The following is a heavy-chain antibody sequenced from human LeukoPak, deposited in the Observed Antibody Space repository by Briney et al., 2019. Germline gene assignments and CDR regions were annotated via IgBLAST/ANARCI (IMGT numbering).Heavy chain of an antibody. D-gene: IGHD6-19*01. CDR1: GYTFTSYG. V-gene: IGHV1-18*01. CDR2: IIAYNGNT. J-gene: IGHJ4*02. CDR3: ARDLKMGYSSGRYSWGTGSSNDY. Sequence: ASVKVSCKASGYTFTSYGISWVRQARGQGLEWMGWIIAYNGNTNYAQKLQGRVTMTTDTSTSTAYMELRSLRSDDTAVYYCARDLKMGYSSGRYSWGTGSSNDYWGQGTLVTVSS.